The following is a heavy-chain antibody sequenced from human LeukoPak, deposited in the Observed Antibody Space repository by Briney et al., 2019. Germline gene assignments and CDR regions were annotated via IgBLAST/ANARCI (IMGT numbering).Heavy chain of an antibody. J-gene: IGHJ4*02. D-gene: IGHD6-13*01. CDR2: INSDGSST. Sequence: GGSLRLSCAASGFTFSSYWMHWVRQAPGKGLVWVSRINSDGSSTSYADSVKGRFTISRDNAKNSLYLQMNSLRAEDTAVYYCARDLIAAAGIAVLDYWGQGTLVTVSS. V-gene: IGHV3-74*01. CDR1: GFTFSSYW. CDR3: ARDLIAAAGIAVLDY.